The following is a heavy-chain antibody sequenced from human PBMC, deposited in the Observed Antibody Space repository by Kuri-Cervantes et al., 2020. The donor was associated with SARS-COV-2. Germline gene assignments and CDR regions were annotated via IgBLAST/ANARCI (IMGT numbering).Heavy chain of an antibody. CDR1: GGSISSSNW. V-gene: IGHV4-4*02. J-gene: IGHJ4*02. CDR3: ARDTRGATSSPLDY. CDR2: IHHSGST. D-gene: IGHD1-26*01. Sequence: SETLSLTCAVSGGSISSSNWWSWVRQPPGKGLEWIGEIHHSGSTYYNPSLKSRITMSVDTSKNQFSLKLSSVTAADTAVYYCARDTRGATSSPLDYWGQGTLVTVSS.